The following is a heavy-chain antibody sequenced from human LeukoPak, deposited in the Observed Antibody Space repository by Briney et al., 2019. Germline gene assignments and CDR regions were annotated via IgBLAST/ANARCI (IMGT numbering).Heavy chain of an antibody. V-gene: IGHV4-30-4*01. CDR2: IYYSGST. D-gene: IGHD3-9*01. CDR3: AREAYDILTGAEAFDI. Sequence: PSQTLSLTCTVSGGSISSGDYYWSWIRQPPGKGLEWIGYIYYSGSTYYNPSLKSRVTISVDTSKNQFSLKLSSATAADTAVYYCAREAYDILTGAEAFDIWGQGTMATVSS. CDR1: GGSISSGDYY. J-gene: IGHJ3*02.